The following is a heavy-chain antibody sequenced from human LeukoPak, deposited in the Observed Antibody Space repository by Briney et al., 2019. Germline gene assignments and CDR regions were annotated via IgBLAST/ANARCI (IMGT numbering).Heavy chain of an antibody. CDR1: GFTFSSFS. CDR2: ISSSTSYI. V-gene: IGHV3-21*01. Sequence: GGSLRLSCAVSGFTFSSFSINWVRQAPGKGLEWVSSISSSTSYIYYADSVKGRFTISRDNAKNSLYLQMSSLRAEDTAVYYCARGGPFDYWGQGTLVTVSS. J-gene: IGHJ4*02. CDR3: ARGGPFDY.